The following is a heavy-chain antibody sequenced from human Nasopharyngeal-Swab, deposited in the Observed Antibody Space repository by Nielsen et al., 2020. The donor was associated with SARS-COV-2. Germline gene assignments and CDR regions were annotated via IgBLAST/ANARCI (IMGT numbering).Heavy chain of an antibody. D-gene: IGHD6-19*01. CDR2: IYYSGST. CDR3: AKFPLSRYSSAVY. CDR1: GGSISSSSYY. Sequence: SETLSLTCTVSGGSISSSSYYWGWIRQPPGKGLEWIGSIYYSGSTYYNPSLKSRVTISVDTSKNQFSLKLSSVTAADTAVYYCAKFPLSRYSSAVYWGQGTLVTVSS. V-gene: IGHV4-39*01. J-gene: IGHJ4*02.